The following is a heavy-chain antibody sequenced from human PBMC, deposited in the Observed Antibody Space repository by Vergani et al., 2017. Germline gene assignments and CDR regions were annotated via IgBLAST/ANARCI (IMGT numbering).Heavy chain of an antibody. V-gene: IGHV4-38-2*02. CDR3: GVIMVRSPRPDNWFDS. J-gene: IGHJ5*01. CDR2: MFHTGEA. Sequence: QIQLQESGPGLVKPSETLSLTRSVSGYSISRGFYWAWIRQTPEKGLEWIGGMFHTGEASNSPSLQSRVAVSMDTSKKQFSHKLTSVTAADTAVYFCGVIMVRSPRPDNWFDSWGRGTLVTVSS. D-gene: IGHD3-10*01. CDR1: GYSISRGFY.